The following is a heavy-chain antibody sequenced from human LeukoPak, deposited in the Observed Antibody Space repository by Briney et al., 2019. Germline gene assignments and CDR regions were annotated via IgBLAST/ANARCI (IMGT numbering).Heavy chain of an antibody. CDR2: ISGSGDNT. CDR1: GFSFSTYG. D-gene: IGHD3-16*01. V-gene: IGHV3-23*01. Sequence: GGSLRLSCAASGFSFSTYGMSWVRQVPGKGLDWVSSISGSGDNTYYADSVKGRFTISRDNSKNTLDLQMNSLRAEDTAVYYCAKKFMITFGGVFDYWGQGTLVTVSS. J-gene: IGHJ4*02. CDR3: AKKFMITFGGVFDY.